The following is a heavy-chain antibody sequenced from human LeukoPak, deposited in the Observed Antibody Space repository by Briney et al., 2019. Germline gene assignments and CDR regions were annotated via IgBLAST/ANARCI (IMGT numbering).Heavy chain of an antibody. J-gene: IGHJ4*02. CDR2: ISGDGGST. V-gene: IGHV3-43*02. CDR3: AKDIQEQQLGFDY. Sequence: GGSLRLSCAASGFTFDDYAMHWVRQAPGKGLEWVSLISGDGGSTYYAESVKGRFTISRDNSENSLYLQMNSLRTEDTALYYCAKDIQEQQLGFDYWGQGTPVSVSS. D-gene: IGHD6-13*01. CDR1: GFTFDDYA.